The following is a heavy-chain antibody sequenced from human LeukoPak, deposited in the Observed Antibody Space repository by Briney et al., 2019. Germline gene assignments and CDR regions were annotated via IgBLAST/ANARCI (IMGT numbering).Heavy chain of an antibody. Sequence: SETLSLTCAVSGYSISSGYYWGWIRQPPGKGLEWIGSIYHSGSTYYNPSLKSRVTISVDTSKNQFSLKLSSVTAADTAVYYCASTEGRDGYNYLDYWGQGTLVTVSS. V-gene: IGHV4-38-2*01. D-gene: IGHD5-24*01. CDR2: IYHSGST. CDR3: ASTEGRDGYNYLDY. CDR1: GYSISSGYY. J-gene: IGHJ4*02.